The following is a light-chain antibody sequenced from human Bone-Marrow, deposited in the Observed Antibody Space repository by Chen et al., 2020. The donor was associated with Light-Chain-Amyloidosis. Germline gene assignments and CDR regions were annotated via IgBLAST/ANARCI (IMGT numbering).Light chain of an antibody. CDR2: RDT. Sequence: SYELTQPPSVSVSPGQTATITCSGDALPTKYAYWYQYKPGQAPVLVIHRDTERPSGISERFSGSSSGTTAKLTISGVQAEDEADYHCQSADSSGTYEVIFGGGTKLTVL. V-gene: IGLV3-25*03. CDR1: ALPTKY. CDR3: QSADSSGTYEVI. J-gene: IGLJ2*01.